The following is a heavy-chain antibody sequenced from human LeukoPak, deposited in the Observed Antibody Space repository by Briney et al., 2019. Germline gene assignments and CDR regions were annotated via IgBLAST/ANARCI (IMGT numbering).Heavy chain of an antibody. CDR2: ISAYNGNT. J-gene: IGHJ6*03. V-gene: IGHV1-18*01. Sequence: AASVKVSFKASGYTFTSYGISWVRQAPGQGLEWMGWISAYNGNTNYAQKLQGRVTMTTDTSTSTAYMELRSLRSDDTAVYYCARVVVVPAAIVYYYYYMDVWGKGTTVTVSS. CDR3: ARVVVVPAAIVYYYYYMDV. CDR1: GYTFTSYG. D-gene: IGHD2-2*02.